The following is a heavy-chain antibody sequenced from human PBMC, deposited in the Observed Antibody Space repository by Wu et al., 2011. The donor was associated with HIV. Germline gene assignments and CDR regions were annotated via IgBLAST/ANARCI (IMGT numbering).Heavy chain of an antibody. V-gene: IGHV1-2*02. CDR3: ARDGGTGPPRYFLY. J-gene: IGHJ4*02. Sequence: QVQLVQSGAEVKEPGAPVKVSCKASGYTFTGYYLHWVRQAPGRGLEWVGWINPSSGATNYAQDFKGRVAMTRDTSINTAYMQLAGLRSDDTAVYFCARDGGTGPPRYFLYWDQGTLAHRLL. CDR2: INPSSGAT. CDR1: GYTFTGYY. D-gene: IGHD2/OR15-2a*01.